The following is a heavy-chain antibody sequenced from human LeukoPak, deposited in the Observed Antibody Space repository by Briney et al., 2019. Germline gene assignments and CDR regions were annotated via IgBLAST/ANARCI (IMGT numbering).Heavy chain of an antibody. CDR1: GFTFSSYA. V-gene: IGHV3-23*01. CDR3: AKDYPLRLGELSSPFDY. CDR2: ISGSGGST. J-gene: IGHJ4*02. D-gene: IGHD3-16*02. Sequence: GGSLRLSCAASGFTFSSYAMSWVGQAPGKGLEGVSAISGSGGSTYYADSVKGRFTISRDNSKTTLYLQMNSLRAEDTAVYYCAKDYPLRLGELSSPFDYWGQGTLVTVSS.